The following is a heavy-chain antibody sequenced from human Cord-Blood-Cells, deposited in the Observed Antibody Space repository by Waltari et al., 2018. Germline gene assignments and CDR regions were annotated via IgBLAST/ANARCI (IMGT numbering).Heavy chain of an antibody. CDR3: ASSLTLYCSGGSCYFDY. J-gene: IGHJ4*02. V-gene: IGHV1-69*01. D-gene: IGHD2-15*01. CDR2: IIPIFGTE. CDR1: GGTFPQNA. Sequence: QVQLVQSGAEVKKPGSSVKVSCKASGGTFPQNASSMCAPDQDTGQGLEGMGGIIPIFGTENYAQKFQGRVTITADESPSTAYMELSSLRSEDTAVYYCASSLTLYCSGGSCYFDYWGQGTLVTVSS.